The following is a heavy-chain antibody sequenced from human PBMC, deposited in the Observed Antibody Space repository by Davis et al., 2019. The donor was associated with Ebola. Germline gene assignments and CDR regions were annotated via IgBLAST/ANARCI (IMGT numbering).Heavy chain of an antibody. D-gene: IGHD1-26*01. J-gene: IGHJ4*02. CDR3: ARSGFRTDFDY. CDR2: IIPIFGTA. V-gene: IGHV1-69*13. Sequence: AASVKVSCKASGGTFSSYAISWVRQAPGQGLEWMGGIIPIFGTANYAQKFQGRVTITADESTSTAYMELSSLRSEDTAVYYCARSGFRTDFDYWGQETLVTVSS. CDR1: GGTFSSYA.